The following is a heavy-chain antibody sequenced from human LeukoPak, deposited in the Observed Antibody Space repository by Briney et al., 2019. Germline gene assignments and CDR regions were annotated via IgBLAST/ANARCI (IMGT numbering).Heavy chain of an antibody. V-gene: IGHV3-30-3*01. D-gene: IGHD3-3*01. CDR2: ISYDGSNK. Sequence: GGSLRLSCAASGFTFSSYAMHWVRQAPGKGLEWVAVISYDGSNKYYADSVKGRFTISRDNSKNTLYLQMNSLRAEDTAVYYCARGDPLYDFWSGYDAFDIWGQGTMVTVSS. J-gene: IGHJ3*02. CDR3: ARGDPLYDFWSGYDAFDI. CDR1: GFTFSSYA.